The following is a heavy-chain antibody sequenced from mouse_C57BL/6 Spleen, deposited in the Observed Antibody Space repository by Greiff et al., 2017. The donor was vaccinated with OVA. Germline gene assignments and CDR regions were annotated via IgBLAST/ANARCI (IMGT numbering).Heavy chain of an antibody. D-gene: IGHD1-1*01. Sequence: VQLQESGPELVKPGASVKISCKASGYAFSSSWMNWVKQRPGKGLEWIGRIYPGDGDTNYNGKFKGKATLTADKSSSTAYMQLSSLTSEDSAVYFFASWGSSYVWFAYWGQGTLVTVSA. J-gene: IGHJ3*01. CDR1: GYAFSSSW. CDR2: IYPGDGDT. V-gene: IGHV1-82*01. CDR3: ASWGSSYVWFAY.